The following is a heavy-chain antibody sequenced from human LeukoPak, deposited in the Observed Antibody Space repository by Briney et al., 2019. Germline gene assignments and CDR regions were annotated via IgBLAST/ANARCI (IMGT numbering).Heavy chain of an antibody. Sequence: ASVKVSCKASGYTFTSYYMHWVRQAPGQGLEWMGIINPSGGSTSYGQKFQGRVTMTRDMPTSTVHMELSSLRSEDTAVYYCARALAGIPASEEGDYWGQGTLVTVSS. V-gene: IGHV1-46*01. D-gene: IGHD6-13*01. CDR2: INPSGGST. CDR1: GYTFTSYY. J-gene: IGHJ4*02. CDR3: ARALAGIPASEEGDY.